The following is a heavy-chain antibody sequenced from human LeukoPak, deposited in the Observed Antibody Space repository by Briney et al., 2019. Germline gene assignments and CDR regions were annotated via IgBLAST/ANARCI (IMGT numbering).Heavy chain of an antibody. J-gene: IGHJ1*01. V-gene: IGHV4-38-2*02. CDR2: IYHSGST. D-gene: IGHD4-17*01. CDR1: GYSISSGYY. CDR3: ASVYGDYAEYFQH. Sequence: PSETLSLTCTVSGYSISSGYYWGWIRQPPGKGLEWIGSIYHSGSTYYNPSLKSRVTISVDTSKNQFSLKLSSVTAADTAVYYCASVYGDYAEYFQHWGQGTLVTVSS.